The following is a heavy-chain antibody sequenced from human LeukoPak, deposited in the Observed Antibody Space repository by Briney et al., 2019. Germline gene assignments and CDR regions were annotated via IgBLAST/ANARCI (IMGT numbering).Heavy chain of an antibody. Sequence: GALGLSWSASGFPFISYAMQGVRRAPGKGGGGVAVISYDGSNKYYADSVKGRFTISRDNSKNTLYLQMNSLRAEDTAVYYCARDPLAAYFDYWGQGTLVTVSS. J-gene: IGHJ4*02. CDR2: ISYDGSNK. CDR1: GFPFISYA. V-gene: IGHV3-30*04. D-gene: IGHD6-13*01. CDR3: ARDPLAAYFDY.